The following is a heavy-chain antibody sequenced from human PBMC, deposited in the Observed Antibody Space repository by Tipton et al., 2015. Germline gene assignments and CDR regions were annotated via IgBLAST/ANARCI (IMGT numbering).Heavy chain of an antibody. Sequence: TLSLTCDVSGYSISSGYYWGWIRQPPGKGLEWIGSIFHRGDTNYNPSLKSRVTISADTSKNQFSLRLSSVTAADTAVYYCACHDYDLLTRDYQTVDYWGQGTRVTVSS. CDR1: GYSISSGYY. V-gene: IGHV4-38-2*01. J-gene: IGHJ4*02. CDR3: ACHDYDLLTRDYQTVDY. D-gene: IGHD3-9*01. CDR2: IFHRGDT.